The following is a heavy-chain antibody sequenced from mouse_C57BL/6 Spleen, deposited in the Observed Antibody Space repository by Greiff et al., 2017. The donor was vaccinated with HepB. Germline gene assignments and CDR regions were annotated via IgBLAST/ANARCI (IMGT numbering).Heavy chain of an antibody. J-gene: IGHJ2*01. D-gene: IGHD1-1*01. V-gene: IGHV1-55*01. CDR3: ARRGYYGSNFDY. Sequence: QVQLQQSGAELVKPGASVKMSCKASGYTFTSYWITWVKQRPGQGLEWIGDIYPGSGSTNYNEKFKSKATLTVDTSSSTAYMQLSSLTSEDSAVYYCARRGYYGSNFDYWGQGTTLTVSS. CDR2: IYPGSGST. CDR1: GYTFTSYW.